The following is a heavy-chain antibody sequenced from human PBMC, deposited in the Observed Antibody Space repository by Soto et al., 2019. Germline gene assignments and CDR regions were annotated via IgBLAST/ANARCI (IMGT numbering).Heavy chain of an antibody. D-gene: IGHD2-2*02. CDR2: ISAYSGNT. Sequence: ASVKVSCKASGYTFTSYGISWVRQAPGQGLEWMGWISAYSGNTNYAQKFQGRVTMTTDTSTSTAYMELRSLRSDDTAVYYCARDGGYCSSTSCYTNFDYWGQGTLVTVSS. V-gene: IGHV1-18*01. CDR1: GYTFTSYG. CDR3: ARDGGYCSSTSCYTNFDY. J-gene: IGHJ4*02.